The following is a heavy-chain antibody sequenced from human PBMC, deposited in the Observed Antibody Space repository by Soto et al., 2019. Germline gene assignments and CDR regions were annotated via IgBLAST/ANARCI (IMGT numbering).Heavy chain of an antibody. Sequence: GGSLRLSCAASGVTFSSYAMILVRQAPGKGLEWVSAISGSGGSTYYADSVKGRFTISRDNSKNTLYLQMNSLRAEDTAVYYCAGVPGPNTNFDYWGQGTLLTVSS. CDR1: GVTFSSYA. D-gene: IGHD3-10*01. CDR3: AGVPGPNTNFDY. V-gene: IGHV3-23*01. CDR2: ISGSGGST. J-gene: IGHJ4*02.